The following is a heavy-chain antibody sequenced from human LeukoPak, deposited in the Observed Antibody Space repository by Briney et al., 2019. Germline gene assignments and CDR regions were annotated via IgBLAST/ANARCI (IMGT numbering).Heavy chain of an antibody. Sequence: PGGSLRLSCAASGFIFSNYEMNWVRQAPGKGLEWISYISSSDSTIKYADSVKGRFTISRDNAKNSLYLQMNRLTAEGTAVYYCARDLAVTRPFDYWGQGTLVTVSS. V-gene: IGHV3-48*03. CDR2: ISSSDSTI. CDR1: GFIFSNYE. CDR3: ARDLAVTRPFDY. D-gene: IGHD2-2*01. J-gene: IGHJ4*02.